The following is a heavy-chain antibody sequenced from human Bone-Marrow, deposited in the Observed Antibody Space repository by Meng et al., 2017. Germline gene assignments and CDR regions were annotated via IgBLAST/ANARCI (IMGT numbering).Heavy chain of an antibody. CDR1: GGSISSYY. D-gene: IGHD2-15*01. CDR3: ARDPATGYYYYGMDV. Sequence: SETLSLTCTVSGGSISSYYRSWIRQPPGKGLEWIGYIYYSGSTNYNPSLKSRVTISVDTSKNQFSLKLSSVTAADTAVYYCARDPATGYYYYGMDVWGQGTMVTVSS. CDR2: IYYSGST. J-gene: IGHJ6*02. V-gene: IGHV4-59*01.